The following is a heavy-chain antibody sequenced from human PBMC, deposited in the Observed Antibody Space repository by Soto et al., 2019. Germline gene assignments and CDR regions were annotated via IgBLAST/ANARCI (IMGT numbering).Heavy chain of an antibody. Sequence: ESGGGVVQPGRSLRLSCAASGFTFSSYGMHWVRQAPGKGLEWVAVIWYDGSNKYYADSVKGRFTISRDNSKNTLYLQMNSLRAEDTAVYYCARAYYGSGSETDYWGQGTLVTVSS. CDR2: IWYDGSNK. V-gene: IGHV3-33*01. CDR1: GFTFSSYG. D-gene: IGHD3-10*01. CDR3: ARAYYGSGSETDY. J-gene: IGHJ4*02.